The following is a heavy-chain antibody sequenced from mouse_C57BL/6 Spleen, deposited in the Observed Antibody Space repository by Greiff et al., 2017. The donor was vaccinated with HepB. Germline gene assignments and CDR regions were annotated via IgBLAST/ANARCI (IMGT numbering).Heavy chain of an antibody. V-gene: IGHV1-54*01. CDR1: GYAFTNYL. D-gene: IGHD2-4*01. CDR2: INPGGGGT. Sequence: VQLQQSGAELVRPGTSVKVSCKASGYAFTNYLIEWVKQRPGQGLEWIGVINPGGGGTNYNEKFKGKATLTADKSSSTAYMQLSSLTSEDSAVYFCARSGTMITSFDYWGQGTTLTVSS. CDR3: ARSGTMITSFDY. J-gene: IGHJ2*01.